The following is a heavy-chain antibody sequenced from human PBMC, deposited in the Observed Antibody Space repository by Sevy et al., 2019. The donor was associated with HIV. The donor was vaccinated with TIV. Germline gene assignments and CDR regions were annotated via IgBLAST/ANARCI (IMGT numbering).Heavy chain of an antibody. V-gene: IGHV3-30*02. D-gene: IGHD5-18*01. CDR3: AKESGYAYGHDY. J-gene: IGHJ4*02. CDR1: GFIFCNYA. Sequence: GGSLRLSCTASGFIFCNYAMHWVRQAPGKGLEWVAFIRHAGNNKYYIDSVKGRFTISRDNSKNTVFLQMNSLRADDTAMYYCAKESGYAYGHDYWGQGTLVTVSS. CDR2: IRHAGNNK.